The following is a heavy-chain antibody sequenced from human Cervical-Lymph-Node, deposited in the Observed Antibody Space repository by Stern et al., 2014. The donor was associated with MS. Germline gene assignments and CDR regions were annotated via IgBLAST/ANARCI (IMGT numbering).Heavy chain of an antibody. V-gene: IGHV2-5*02. Sequence: VTLRESGPTLVKPTQTLTLTCRVSGFSLSTIGEGVAWIRQPPGKALEWLAIIYWDDDRRYSPSLKGRLTITKDTSKNLVVLTMTNMDPRDTATYYCAHSSLSVGVSFDYWGQGTLITVSS. CDR1: GFSLSTIGEG. CDR3: AHSSLSVGVSFDY. CDR2: IYWDDDR. D-gene: IGHD3-10*01. J-gene: IGHJ4*02.